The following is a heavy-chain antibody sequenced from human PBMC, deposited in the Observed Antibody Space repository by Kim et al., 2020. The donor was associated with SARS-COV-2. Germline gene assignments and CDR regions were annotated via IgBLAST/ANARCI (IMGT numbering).Heavy chain of an antibody. D-gene: IGHD2-15*01. V-gene: IGHV1-18*01. CDR1: GYTFTSYG. CDR2: ISAYNGNT. CDR3: ARVPEKALVVAATDWFDP. J-gene: IGHJ5*02. Sequence: ASVKVSCKASGYTFTSYGISWVRQAPGQGLEWMGWISAYNGNTNYAQKLQGRVTMTTDTSTSTAYMELRSLRSDDTAVYYCARVPEKALVVAATDWFDPWGQGTLVTVSS.